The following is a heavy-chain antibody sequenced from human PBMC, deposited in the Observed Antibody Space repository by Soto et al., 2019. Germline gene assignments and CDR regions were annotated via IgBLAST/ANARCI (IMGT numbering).Heavy chain of an antibody. D-gene: IGHD6-13*01. J-gene: IGHJ6*02. CDR2: IIHSEST. V-gene: IGHV4-34*01. Sequence: SETLSLTCAVYGGSFSAYYWSWVRQPPGKGLEWIGEIIHSESTKYNPSLKSRVTISVDTSKNQFSLKLSSVTAADTAVYYCARGGIAARVYYYGMDVWGQGTTVTVSS. CDR1: GGSFSAYY. CDR3: ARGGIAARVYYYGMDV.